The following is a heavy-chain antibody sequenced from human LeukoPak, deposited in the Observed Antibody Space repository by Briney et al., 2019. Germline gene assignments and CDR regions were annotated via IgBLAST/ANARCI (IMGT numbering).Heavy chain of an antibody. CDR2: ISSSSSYT. CDR3: ARSPRVGAPNWFDP. Sequence: GGSLRLSCAASGFTFSSYSMNWVRQAPGKGLEWVSSISSSSSYTYYADSVKGRFTISRDNAKNSLYLQMNSLRAEDTAVYYCARSPRVGAPNWFDPWGQGTLVTVSS. J-gene: IGHJ5*02. V-gene: IGHV3-21*01. CDR1: GFTFSSYS. D-gene: IGHD1-26*01.